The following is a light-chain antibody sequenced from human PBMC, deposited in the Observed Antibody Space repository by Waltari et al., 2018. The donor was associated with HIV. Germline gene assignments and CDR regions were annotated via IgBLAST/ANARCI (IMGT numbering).Light chain of an antibody. J-gene: IGLJ3*02. CDR1: SSNIETNT. CDR3: AAWDDRLHGWV. Sequence: QSVLTQSPSASGTPGQRVTIFCSGTSSNIETNTLNWYQHIPGTAPKLLIYSDIQRPSGVPARFSASKSGTSGSLAISGLQSGDEAAYYCAAWDDRLHGWVFGGGTKLTVL. V-gene: IGLV1-44*01. CDR2: SDI.